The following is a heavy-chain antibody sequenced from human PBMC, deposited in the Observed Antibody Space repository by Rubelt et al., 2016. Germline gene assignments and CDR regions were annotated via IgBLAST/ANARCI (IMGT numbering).Heavy chain of an antibody. CDR2: IYWDDDK. V-gene: IGHV2-5*02. D-gene: IGHD3-10*01. CDR3: ARYYNYGFGDLSGYYYGMDV. J-gene: IGHJ6*02. CDR1: GFSLSTSGVG. Sequence: QITLKESGPTLVKPTQTLTLTCTFSGFSLSTSGVGVGWIRQPPGKALEWLALIYWDDDKRYSPSLKSRFTITQDTSKKPVVLTMTNMDPVDTATYYCARYYNYGFGDLSGYYYGMDVWGQGTTVTVSS.